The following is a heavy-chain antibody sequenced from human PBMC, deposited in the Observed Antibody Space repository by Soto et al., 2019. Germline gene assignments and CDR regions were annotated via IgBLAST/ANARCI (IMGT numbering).Heavy chain of an antibody. D-gene: IGHD2-8*02. CDR3: AIDNSASGYYDDMNV. V-gene: IGHV1-18*01. J-gene: IGHJ6*04. Sequence: QVHLVQPGAEVKKPGASVKVSCKDSNETLTTYGISWVRQAPGQGLEWMGWVSGYSGHSSSAQEFQDRVIMTTDTSTNTAYMELRSLTSDDSALYFCAIDNSASGYYDDMNVWGEGTTVTVSS. CDR1: NETLTTYG. CDR2: VSGYSGHS.